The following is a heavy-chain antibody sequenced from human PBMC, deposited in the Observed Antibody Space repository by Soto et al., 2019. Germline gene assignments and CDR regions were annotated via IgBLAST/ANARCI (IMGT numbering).Heavy chain of an antibody. CDR1: GFTFSSYW. Sequence: EVQLVESGGGLVQPGGSLRLSCVASGFTFSSYWMSWVRQAPGKGLEWLTNIRQDEREKNYVDSVKGRFTISRDNAKNSLYLEMDSLRVDDTAVYYCARDSGTYYDSSGASDFWGQGTLVTVSS. D-gene: IGHD3-22*01. CDR2: IRQDEREK. J-gene: IGHJ4*02. CDR3: ARDSGTYYDSSGASDF. V-gene: IGHV3-7*04.